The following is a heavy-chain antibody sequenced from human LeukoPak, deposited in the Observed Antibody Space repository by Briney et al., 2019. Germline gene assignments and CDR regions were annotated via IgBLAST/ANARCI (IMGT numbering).Heavy chain of an antibody. J-gene: IGHJ4*02. CDR1: GFTFSTYA. V-gene: IGHV3-30-3*01. CDR2: ISYDASNK. CDR3: ARGGLYIDY. Sequence: GGSLRLSCSASGFTFSTYAMHWVRQAPGKGREWVAFISYDASNKYYADSVKGRFTISRDNSKNTLYLQMNSLRAEDTAMYYCARGGLYIDYWGQGTLVTVSS. D-gene: IGHD3-10*01.